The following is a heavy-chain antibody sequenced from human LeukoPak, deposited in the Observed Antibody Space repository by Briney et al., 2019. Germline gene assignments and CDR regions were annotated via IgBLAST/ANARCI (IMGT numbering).Heavy chain of an antibody. J-gene: IGHJ4*02. CDR1: GFTFSSYA. CDR2: ISYDGSNK. Sequence: PGGSLRLSCAASGFTFSSYAMHWVRQAPGKGLEWVAVISYDGSNKYYADSVKGRFTISRDNSKNTLYLQMNSLRAEDTAVYYCARKKIFDYWGQGTLVTVSS. V-gene: IGHV3-30-3*01. CDR3: ARKKIFDY.